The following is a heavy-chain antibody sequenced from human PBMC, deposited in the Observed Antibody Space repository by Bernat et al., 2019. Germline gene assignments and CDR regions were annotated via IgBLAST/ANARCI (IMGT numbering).Heavy chain of an antibody. Sequence: EVQLVQSGAEVKKPGESLKISCKGSGYSFTSYWIGWVRHMPGKGLEWMGIIYPGDSDTRYSPSFQGQVTISADKSISTAYLQGSSLKASDTAMYYSARLPTGAAAGIDYWGQGTLVTVSS. CDR1: GYSFTSYW. CDR3: ARLPTGAAAGIDY. CDR2: IYPGDSDT. D-gene: IGHD6-13*01. J-gene: IGHJ4*02. V-gene: IGHV5-51*01.